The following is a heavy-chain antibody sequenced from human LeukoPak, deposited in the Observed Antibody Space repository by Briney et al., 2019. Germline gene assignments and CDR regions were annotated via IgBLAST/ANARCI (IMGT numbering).Heavy chain of an antibody. CDR3: ARGREYDYVWGSYDYYYMDV. Sequence: PGRSLRLSCAASGFTFDDYAMHWVRQAPGKGLEWVSGISWNSDNVGYADSVKGRFTISRDNAKNSLYLQMNSLRAEDTAVYYCARGREYDYVWGSYDYYYMDVWGKGTTVTVSS. CDR2: ISWNSDNV. CDR1: GFTFDDYA. J-gene: IGHJ6*03. D-gene: IGHD3-16*01. V-gene: IGHV3-9*01.